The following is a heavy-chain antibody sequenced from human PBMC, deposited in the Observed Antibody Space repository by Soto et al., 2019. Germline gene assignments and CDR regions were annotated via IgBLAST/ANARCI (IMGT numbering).Heavy chain of an antibody. V-gene: IGHV1-24*01. Sequence: ASVKVSCKVSGYTLTELSMHWVRQAPGKGLEWMGGFDPEDGETIYAQKFQGRVTMTEDTSTDTAYMELSSLRSEDTAVYYCAILDILTGYYIFDYWGQGTLVTVSS. CDR1: GYTLTELS. CDR3: AILDILTGYYIFDY. D-gene: IGHD3-9*01. J-gene: IGHJ4*02. CDR2: FDPEDGET.